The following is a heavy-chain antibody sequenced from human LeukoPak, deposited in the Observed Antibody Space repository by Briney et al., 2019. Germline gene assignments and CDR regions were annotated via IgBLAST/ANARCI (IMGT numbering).Heavy chain of an antibody. CDR3: ASDRYYYGSGSYYSGAFDN. Sequence: PGGSLRLSCAASGFTFSSYTMNWVRQGPGKGLEWVSSISSRSIYIYYADSVKGRFTISRDNAKNSLYLQMNSLRAEDTAVYYCASDRYYYGSGSYYSGAFDNWGQGTLVTVSS. CDR2: ISSRSIYI. V-gene: IGHV3-21*01. J-gene: IGHJ4*02. D-gene: IGHD3-10*01. CDR1: GFTFSSYT.